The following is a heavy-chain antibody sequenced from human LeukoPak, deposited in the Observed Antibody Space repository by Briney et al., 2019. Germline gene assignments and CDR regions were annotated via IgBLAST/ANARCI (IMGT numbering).Heavy chain of an antibody. D-gene: IGHD1-26*01. J-gene: IGHJ4*02. V-gene: IGHV1-69*13. Sequence: SVKVSCKASGYTFTSYGISWVRQAPGQGLEWMGGIIPIFGTANYAQKFQGRVTITADESTSTAYMELSSLRSEDTAVYYCAREFVGATRSFGYWGQGTLVTVSS. CDR2: IIPIFGTA. CDR1: GYTFTSYG. CDR3: AREFVGATRSFGY.